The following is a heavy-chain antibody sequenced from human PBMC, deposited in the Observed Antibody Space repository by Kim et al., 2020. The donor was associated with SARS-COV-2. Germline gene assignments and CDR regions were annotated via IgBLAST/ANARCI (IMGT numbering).Heavy chain of an antibody. D-gene: IGHD3-16*01. J-gene: IGHJ4*02. CDR3: ASLSTGYGWERVDY. Sequence: GHSVKGRFTISRGNARNTLFLQMNSLRAEDTAVYFWASLSTGYGWERVDYWGQGTLVTVSS. V-gene: IGHV3-74*01.